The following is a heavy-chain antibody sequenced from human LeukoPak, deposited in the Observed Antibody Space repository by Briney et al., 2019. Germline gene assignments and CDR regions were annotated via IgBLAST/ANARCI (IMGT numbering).Heavy chain of an antibody. J-gene: IGHJ6*03. CDR1: GFTFSSYE. D-gene: IGHD5-18*01. CDR2: ISSSGSTI. CDR3: ARDGWDTAQRIYYYYYMDV. Sequence: GGSLRLSCAASGFTFSSYEMNWVRQAPGKGLEWVSYISSSGSTIYYADSVKGRFTISRDNAKNSLYLQMSSLRAEDTAVYYCARDGWDTAQRIYYYYYMDVWGKGTTVTVSS. V-gene: IGHV3-48*03.